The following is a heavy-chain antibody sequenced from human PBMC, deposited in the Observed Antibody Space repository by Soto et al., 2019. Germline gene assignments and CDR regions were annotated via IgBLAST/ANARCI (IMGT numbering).Heavy chain of an antibody. CDR1: GGSFSGYQ. D-gene: IGHD3-10*01. J-gene: IGHJ6*03. Sequence: QVQLQQWGAGLLKPSETLSLTCAVYGGSFSGYQWTWIRQTPGKGLEWIGEINDSGNINYNPSLKSRVTILVDTAKKQISLKLSSVTAADTAVYYCARGLILWFGELSRRGGYYYYMDVWVKGTTVNVSS. CDR2: INDSGNI. V-gene: IGHV4-34*02. CDR3: ARGLILWFGELSRRGGYYYYMDV.